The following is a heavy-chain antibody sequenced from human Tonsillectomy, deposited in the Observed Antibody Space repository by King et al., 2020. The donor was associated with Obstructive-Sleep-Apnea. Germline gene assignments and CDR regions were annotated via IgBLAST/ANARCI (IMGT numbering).Heavy chain of an antibody. CDR3: ARDSSYSGYDSPFDY. D-gene: IGHD5-12*01. V-gene: IGHV4-31*03. J-gene: IGHJ4*02. CDR2: IYYIGRT. CDR1: GGSISSGGYY. Sequence: VQLQESGPGLVKPSQTLSLTCTVSGGSISSGGYYWSWIPQHPGKGLEGMGYIYYIGRTYYNPSLKSRVTISLDTSKNTFSLKLSSVTAADTAVYYCARDSSYSGYDSPFDYWGQGTLVTVSS.